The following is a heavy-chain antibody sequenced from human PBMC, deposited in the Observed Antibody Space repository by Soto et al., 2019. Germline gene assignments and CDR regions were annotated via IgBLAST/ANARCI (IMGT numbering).Heavy chain of an antibody. CDR3: ARVPGP. CDR2: IYHSGST. V-gene: IGHV4-30-2*01. Sequence: SDTLSLTCGVSGGSISSGGYSWSWIRQPPGKGLEWIGYIYHSGSTYYNPSLKSRVTISVDRSKNQFPLKLSSVTAADTAVYYCARVPGPWGQGTLVTVSS. CDR1: GGSISSGGYS. J-gene: IGHJ5*02.